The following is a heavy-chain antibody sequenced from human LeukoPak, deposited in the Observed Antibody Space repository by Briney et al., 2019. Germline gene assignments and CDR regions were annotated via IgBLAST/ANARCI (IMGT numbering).Heavy chain of an antibody. J-gene: IGHJ4*02. CDR2: ISSSGSTT. D-gene: IGHD5-24*01. CDR3: ARGEQEMATMSIDY. V-gene: IGHV3-48*01. Sequence: GGSLRLSCAASGFTFSIYSMNWVRQGPGKGLEWISYISSSGSTTYYADSVKGRFTISRDNAKNSLYLQMNSLRAEDTAVYYCARGEQEMATMSIDYWGQGTLVTVSS. CDR1: GFTFSIYS.